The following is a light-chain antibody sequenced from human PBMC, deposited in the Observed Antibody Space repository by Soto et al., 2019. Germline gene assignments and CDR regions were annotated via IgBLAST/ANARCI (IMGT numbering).Light chain of an antibody. CDR3: KSYAGSNTYV. J-gene: IGLJ1*01. CDR2: EVV. Sequence: QXVLTQPPAASASPGQAVTISCTGTNSYIGVYDFVSWYQHHPGKAPRLIIYEVVQRPSGVPDRFSGSKSGNTASLTVSGLQAADEADYFCKSYAGSNTYVFGSGTKVTVL. CDR1: NSYIGVYDF. V-gene: IGLV2-8*01.